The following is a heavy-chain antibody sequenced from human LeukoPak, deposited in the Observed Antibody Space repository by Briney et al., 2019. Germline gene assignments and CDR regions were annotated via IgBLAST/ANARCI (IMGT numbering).Heavy chain of an antibody. D-gene: IGHD3-22*01. CDR1: GGTFSSYA. CDR3: ARDGGGEYYYDSSPTFDY. J-gene: IGHJ4*02. V-gene: IGHV1-69*05. CDR2: IIPIFGTA. Sequence: GASVKVSCKASGGTFSSYAISWVRQAPGQGLEWMGGIIPIFGTANYAQKFQGRVTMTTDTSTSTAYMELRSLRSDDTAVYYCARDGGGEYYYDSSPTFDYWGQGTLVTVSS.